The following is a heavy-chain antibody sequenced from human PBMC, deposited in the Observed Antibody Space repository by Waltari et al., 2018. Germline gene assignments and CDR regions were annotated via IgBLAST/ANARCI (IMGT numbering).Heavy chain of an antibody. CDR2: IYHSGGT. J-gene: IGHJ6*02. CDR3: ARFVSSWYGLDV. CDR1: GYSISSGYY. Sequence: QVQLQESGPGLVKPSETLSLTCAVSGYSISSGYYWGWIRQPPGKGLEWIGSIYHSGGTYYNPSLKSRVTISVDTSKNQFSLKLSSVTAADTAVYYCARFVSSWYGLDVWGQGTTVTVSS. V-gene: IGHV4-38-2*01. D-gene: IGHD6-13*01.